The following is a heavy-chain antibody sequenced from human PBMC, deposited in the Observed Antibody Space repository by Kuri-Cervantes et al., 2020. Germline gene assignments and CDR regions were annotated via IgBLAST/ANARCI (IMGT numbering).Heavy chain of an antibody. V-gene: IGHV1-69*13. CDR3: ARGGEVLLWFGETGDAFDI. J-gene: IGHJ3*02. CDR1: GGTFSSYA. CDR2: IIPIFGTA. Sequence: SVKVSCKASGGTFSSYAISWVRQAPGQGLEWMGGIIPIFGTANYAQKFQGRVTITADESASTAYMELSSLRSEDTAVYYCARGGEVLLWFGETGDAFDIWGQGTMVTVSS. D-gene: IGHD3-10*01.